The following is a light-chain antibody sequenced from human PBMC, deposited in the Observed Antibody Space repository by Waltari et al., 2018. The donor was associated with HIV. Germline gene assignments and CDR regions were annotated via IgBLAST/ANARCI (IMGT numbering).Light chain of an antibody. CDR3: CSYGGSNRWM. Sequence: QSALTQPASVSGSPGQSITISCTGTSSDVGSYNLVSWYRQHPGTAPKVIIYEVDKRPSGVSNRFSGAKSGNTASLTISGLQAEDEADYYCCSYGGSNRWMFGGGTKLTVL. V-gene: IGLV2-23*02. CDR1: SSDVGSYNL. CDR2: EVD. J-gene: IGLJ3*02.